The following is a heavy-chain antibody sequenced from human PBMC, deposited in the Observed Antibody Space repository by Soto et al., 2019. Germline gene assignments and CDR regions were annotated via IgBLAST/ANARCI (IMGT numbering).Heavy chain of an antibody. V-gene: IGHV3-7*01. CDR2: INQDGSEK. J-gene: IGHJ4*02. Sequence: GGSLRLSCAASGFVFRSYWMSWVRQAPGKGLEWVANINQDGSEKYYVDSVGGRFIISRDNAENSLYLQMNSLRAEDTALYYCARDGVAAGLYLDNWGQGTQVTVSS. CDR1: GFVFRSYW. CDR3: ARDGVAAGLYLDN. D-gene: IGHD2-15*01.